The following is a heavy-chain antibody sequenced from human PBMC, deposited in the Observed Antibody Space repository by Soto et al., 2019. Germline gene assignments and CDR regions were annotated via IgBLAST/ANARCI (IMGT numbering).Heavy chain of an antibody. J-gene: IGHJ6*02. D-gene: IGHD6-19*01. CDR2: IKQDGSEK. V-gene: IGHV3-7*05. Sequence: EVQLVESGGGLVQPGGSLRLSCAASGFTFSSYWMSWVRQAPGKGLEWVANIKQDGSEKYYVDSVKGRFTISRDNAKNSLYLQMNSLRDEDTAVYYCARGVLAVAGGMGYFYYGMDVWVQGTTVTVSS. CDR1: GFTFSSYW. CDR3: ARGVLAVAGGMGYFYYGMDV.